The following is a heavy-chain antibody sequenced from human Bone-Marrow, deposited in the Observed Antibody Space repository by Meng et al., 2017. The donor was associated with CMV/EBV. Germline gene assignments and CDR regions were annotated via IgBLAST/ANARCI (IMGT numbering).Heavy chain of an antibody. CDR1: GYSFTSYW. CDR3: ARAPAGIVVVPAAPTRWAFDI. D-gene: IGHD2-2*01. J-gene: IGHJ3*02. CDR2: IYPGDSDT. V-gene: IGHV5-51*01. Sequence: KVSCKASGYSFTSYWIAWVRQMPGKGLEWMGIIYPGDSDTRYSPSFQGQVTISADKSISTAYLQWSSLKASDTAMYYCARAPAGIVVVPAAPTRWAFDIWGQGTMVTVSS.